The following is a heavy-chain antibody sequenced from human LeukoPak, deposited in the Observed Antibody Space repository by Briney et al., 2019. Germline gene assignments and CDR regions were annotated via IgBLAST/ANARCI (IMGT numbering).Heavy chain of an antibody. CDR3: AARVHGGNYPLGPPDY. V-gene: IGHV1-2*02. D-gene: IGHD4-23*01. CDR1: GYTFTGYY. CDR2: INPNSGGT. J-gene: IGHJ4*02. Sequence: GASVKVSCKASGYTFTGYYMHWVRQAPGQGLEWMGWINPNSGGTNYAQKFQGRVTMTRDTSISTAYMELSRLRSDDTAVYYCAARVHGGNYPLGPPDYWGQGTLVTVSS.